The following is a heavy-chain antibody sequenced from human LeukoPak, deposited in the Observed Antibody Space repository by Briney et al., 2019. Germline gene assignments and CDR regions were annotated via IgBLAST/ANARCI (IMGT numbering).Heavy chain of an antibody. CDR3: ARASRYSSSSLPFGPYYYGMDV. CDR1: ASPFSSYG. D-gene: IGHD6-6*01. V-gene: IGHV3-33*01. J-gene: IGHJ6*02. CDR2: IWHDGSHK. Sequence: GGSLRLSCAASASPFSSYGMHWVRQAPGKGLEWVAVIWHDGSHKYYADSVKGRFTISRDNSKNTLYLQMNSLRAEDTAVYYCARASRYSSSSLPFGPYYYGMDVWGQGTTVTVSS.